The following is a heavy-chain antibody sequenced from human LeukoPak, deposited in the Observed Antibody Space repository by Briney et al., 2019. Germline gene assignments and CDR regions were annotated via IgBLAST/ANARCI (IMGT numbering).Heavy chain of an antibody. J-gene: IGHJ6*02. CDR3: AREGESCMDV. Sequence: GESLKISCKGSGYSFTSYWIGWVRQAPGQGLEWMGWISAYNGNTNYAQKLQGRVTMTTDTSTSTAYMELRSLRSDDTAVYYCAREGESCMDVWGQGTTVTVSS. CDR2: ISAYNGNT. V-gene: IGHV1-18*04. CDR1: GYSFTSYW.